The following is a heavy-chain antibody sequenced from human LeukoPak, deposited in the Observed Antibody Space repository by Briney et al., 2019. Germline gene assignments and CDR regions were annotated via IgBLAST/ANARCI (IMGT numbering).Heavy chain of an antibody. J-gene: IGHJ3*02. CDR2: INQDGGTK. D-gene: IGHD3-10*01. CDR1: GFSFSRHC. V-gene: IGHV3-7*01. Sequence: SGGSLRLSCAASGFSFSRHCMSWVRHTPGKGLEWVANINQDGGTKYYRDFAKGRFTNSRDNAQNSLYLQINSLRAEDTAVYYCAREKGTLIRAMAFEMWGQGTMVTVSS. CDR3: AREKGTLIRAMAFEM.